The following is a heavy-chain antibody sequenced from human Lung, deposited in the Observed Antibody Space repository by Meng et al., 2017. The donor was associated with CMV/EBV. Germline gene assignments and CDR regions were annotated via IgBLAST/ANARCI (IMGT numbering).Heavy chain of an antibody. CDR1: GFTFSSYG. CDR3: ARGALLEWLWGWGYYYYGMDV. J-gene: IGHJ6*02. D-gene: IGHD3-3*01. CDR2: IWYDGSNK. V-gene: IGHV3-33*01. Sequence: SXAASGFTFSSYGMHWVRQAPGKGLEWVAVIWYDGSNKYYADSVKGRFTISRDNSKNTLYLQMNSLRAEDTAVYYCARGALLEWLWGWGYYYYGMDVXGQGXTVTVSS.